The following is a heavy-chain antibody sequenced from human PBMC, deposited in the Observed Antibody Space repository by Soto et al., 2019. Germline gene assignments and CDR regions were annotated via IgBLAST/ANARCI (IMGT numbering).Heavy chain of an antibody. CDR3: ARHQGGYYDFWSGLGFDP. D-gene: IGHD3-3*01. J-gene: IGHJ5*02. CDR2: IDPSDSYT. V-gene: IGHV5-10-1*01. CDR1: GYSFTSYW. Sequence: HGESLKISCKGSGYSFTSYWISWVRQMPGKGLEWMGRIDPSDSYTNYSPSFQGHVTISADKSISTAYLQWSSLKASDTAMYYCARHQGGYYDFWSGLGFDPWGQGTLVTVYS.